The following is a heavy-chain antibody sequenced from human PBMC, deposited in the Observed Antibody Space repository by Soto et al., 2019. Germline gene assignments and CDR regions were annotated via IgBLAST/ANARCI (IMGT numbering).Heavy chain of an antibody. Sequence: QVQLVESGGGVVQPGRSLRLSCAASGFTFSSYGMHWVRQAPGKGLEWVAVIWYDGSNKYYADSVTGRLTISRDNSKNTLYLQMNSLRAEDTAVYYCARDSNRTNGDYENGAFDYWGQGTLVTVSS. D-gene: IGHD4-17*01. V-gene: IGHV3-33*01. CDR2: IWYDGSNK. CDR1: GFTFSSYG. CDR3: ARDSNRTNGDYENGAFDY. J-gene: IGHJ4*02.